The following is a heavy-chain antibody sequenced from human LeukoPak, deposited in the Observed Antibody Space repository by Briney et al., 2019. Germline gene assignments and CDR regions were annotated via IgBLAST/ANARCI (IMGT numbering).Heavy chain of an antibody. D-gene: IGHD3-3*01. Sequence: SGGSLRLSCAASGFTFSSSAMSWVRQAPGKGLEWVSAISNNGGYTYYADSVQGRLTISRDNSKSTLCLQMNSLRAEDTAVYYCAEVMRYDFWSGGRTFDYWGQGTLVTVSS. CDR2: ISNNGGYT. CDR1: GFTFSSSA. CDR3: AEVMRYDFWSGGRTFDY. J-gene: IGHJ4*02. V-gene: IGHV3-23*01.